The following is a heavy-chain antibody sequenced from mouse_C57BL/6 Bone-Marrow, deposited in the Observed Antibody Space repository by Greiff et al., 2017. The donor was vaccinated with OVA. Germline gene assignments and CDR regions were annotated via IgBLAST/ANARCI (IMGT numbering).Heavy chain of an antibody. CDR2: IHPNSGST. Sequence: QVQLQQPGAELVKPGASVKLSCKASGYTFTSYWMHWVKQRPGQGLEWIGMIHPNSGSTNYNEKFKSKATLTVDKSSSTAYMQLSSLTSEDSAVYYGDWDDGRYFDVWGTGTTVTVSS. CDR1: GYTFTSYW. CDR3: DWDDGRYFDV. J-gene: IGHJ1*03. D-gene: IGHD4-1*01. V-gene: IGHV1-64*01.